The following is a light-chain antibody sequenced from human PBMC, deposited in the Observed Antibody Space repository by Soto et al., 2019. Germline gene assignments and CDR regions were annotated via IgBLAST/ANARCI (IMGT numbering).Light chain of an antibody. V-gene: IGLV2-14*03. Sequence: QSALTQPASVSGSPGQSITISCTGTSSDIGAYNFVSWYQQHPGKAPKLMLYDVNIRPSGVSNRFSGSKSGNTASLTISGLQAEDEDDYYCTSRTTSTTMIFGGGTKLTVL. CDR1: SSDIGAYNF. J-gene: IGLJ2*01. CDR2: DVN. CDR3: TSRTTSTTMI.